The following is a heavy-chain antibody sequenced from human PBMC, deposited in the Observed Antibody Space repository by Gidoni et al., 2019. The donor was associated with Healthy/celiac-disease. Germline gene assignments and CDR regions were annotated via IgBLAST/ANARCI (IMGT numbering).Heavy chain of an antibody. V-gene: IGHV4-59*01. D-gene: IGHD4-17*01. CDR3: ARTVTLNYYYYYGMDV. Sequence: QVQLQESGPGLVKPSETLSLTCTVSGGSISSYYWSWIRQPPGKGLEWIGYIYYSGSTNYNPSLKSRVTISVDTSKNQFSLKLSSVTAADTAVYYCARTVTLNYYYYYGMDVWGQGTTVTVSS. CDR1: GGSISSYY. J-gene: IGHJ6*02. CDR2: IYYSGST.